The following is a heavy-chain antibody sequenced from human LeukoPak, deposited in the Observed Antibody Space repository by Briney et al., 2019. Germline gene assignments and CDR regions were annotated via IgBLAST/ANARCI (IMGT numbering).Heavy chain of an antibody. CDR1: GFTFGDHA. D-gene: IGHD5-18*01. CDR3: TRGPIQQWLHYGMDV. J-gene: IGHJ6*02. Sequence: AGGSLRLSCTASGFTFGDHAMSWVRQAPGKGLEWVGFIRRKTYGGTTEYAASVKGRFTISRADSKSIAYLQMNSLKTEDTAVYYCTRGPIQQWLHYGMDVWGQGTTVTVSS. V-gene: IGHV3-49*04. CDR2: IRRKTYGGTT.